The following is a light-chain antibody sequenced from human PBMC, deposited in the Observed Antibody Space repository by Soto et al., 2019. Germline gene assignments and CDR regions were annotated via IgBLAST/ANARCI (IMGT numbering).Light chain of an antibody. CDR1: SSDVGGFNY. J-gene: IGLJ1*01. CDR2: EVN. Sequence: QSVLTQPPSASGSPGQSVTISCSGTSSDVGGFNYVSWYQQHPGRAPKVLIYEVNKRPSGVPDRFSGSKSGSTASLTVSGLQAEEEAEYYCSSYAVTNIFVFGTGTKVTVL. V-gene: IGLV2-8*01. CDR3: SSYAVTNIFV.